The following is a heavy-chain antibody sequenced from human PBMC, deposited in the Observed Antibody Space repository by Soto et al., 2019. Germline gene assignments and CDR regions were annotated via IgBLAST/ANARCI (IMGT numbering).Heavy chain of an antibody. Sequence: GESLKSSCNGSGYSFTNYWIHWVRQMAGKGLEWMGRIDPDDSYTNYSPSFQGHVTISADKSISTAYLHWSSLKASDTAIYYCARVETYYYDSSGYYYDYWGQGTQVTVSS. D-gene: IGHD3-22*01. CDR1: GYSFTNYW. CDR3: ARVETYYYDSSGYYYDY. CDR2: IDPDDSYT. J-gene: IGHJ4*02. V-gene: IGHV5-10-1*01.